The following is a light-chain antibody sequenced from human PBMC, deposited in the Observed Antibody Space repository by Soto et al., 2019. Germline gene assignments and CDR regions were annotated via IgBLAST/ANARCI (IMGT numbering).Light chain of an antibody. V-gene: IGKV1-39*01. Sequence: DIQMTQSPSSLSASVGDRVTITCRASQSISSYLNWYQQNPGKAPKLLIYAASSLQSGVPSRFSGSGSGTDFSLTISSLHPEDFATYYCQQSYSTRLTFGGGTKVELK. CDR1: QSISSY. J-gene: IGKJ4*01. CDR2: AAS. CDR3: QQSYSTRLT.